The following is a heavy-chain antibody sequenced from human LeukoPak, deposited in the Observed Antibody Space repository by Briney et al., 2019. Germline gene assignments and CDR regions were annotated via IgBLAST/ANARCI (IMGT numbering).Heavy chain of an antibody. CDR2: IYYSGST. CDR1: GGSISSGGYY. Sequence: PSETLSLTCTVSGGSISSGGYYWSWIRQHPGKSLEWIGYIYYSGSTYYNPSLKSRVTISVDTSKNQFSLKLSSVTAADTAVYYCARVSYYGSGSYSPFDYWGQGTLVTVSS. V-gene: IGHV4-31*03. D-gene: IGHD3-10*01. J-gene: IGHJ4*02. CDR3: ARVSYYGSGSYSPFDY.